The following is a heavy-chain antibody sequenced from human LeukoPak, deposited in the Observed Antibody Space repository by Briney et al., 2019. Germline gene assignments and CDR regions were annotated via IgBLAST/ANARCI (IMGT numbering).Heavy chain of an antibody. CDR1: RFTFSSFW. J-gene: IGHJ4*02. D-gene: IGHD3-10*01. CDR2: INTDGSST. Sequence: GGSLRLSCAASRFTFSSFWMHWVRQAPGKGLVWVSRINTDGSSTNYADSVKGRFTISRDNTKNTVYLQMNSLRAEDTAVYYCARGGFRAYYCDSWGQGTLVTVSS. V-gene: IGHV3-74*01. CDR3: ARGGFRAYYCDS.